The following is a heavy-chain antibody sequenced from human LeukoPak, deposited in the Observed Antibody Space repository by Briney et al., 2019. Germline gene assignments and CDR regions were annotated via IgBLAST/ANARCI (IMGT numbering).Heavy chain of an antibody. Sequence: SETLSLTCTVSGGSISSNNYFWGWIRQPPGKGLEWIGSIYDSGSTYYNPSLKSRVTISVDTSKNQFSLKLNSVTAADTAMCYCQSRFLEWLLDYWGQGTLVTVSS. V-gene: IGHV4-39*01. CDR3: QSRFLEWLLDY. CDR1: GGSISSNNYF. J-gene: IGHJ4*02. D-gene: IGHD3-3*01. CDR2: IYDSGST.